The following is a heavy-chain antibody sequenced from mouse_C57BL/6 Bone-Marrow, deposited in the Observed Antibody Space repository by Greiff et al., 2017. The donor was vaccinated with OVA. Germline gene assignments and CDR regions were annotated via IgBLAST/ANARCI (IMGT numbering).Heavy chain of an antibody. D-gene: IGHD1-1*01. V-gene: IGHV1-62-2*01. CDR1: GYTFTEYT. Sequence: VKLMESGAELVKPGASVKLSCKASGYTFTEYTIHWVKQRSGQGLEWIGWFYPGSGSIKYNEKFKDKATLTAEKSSSTVYMELSRLTSEDSAVYFCARHGEYYGSSYGWYFDVWGTGTTVTVSS. J-gene: IGHJ1*03. CDR3: ARHGEYYGSSYGWYFDV. CDR2: FYPGSGSI.